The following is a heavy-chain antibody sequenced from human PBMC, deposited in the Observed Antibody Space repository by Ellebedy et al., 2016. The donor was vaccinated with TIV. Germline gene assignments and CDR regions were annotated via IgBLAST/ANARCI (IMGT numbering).Heavy chain of an antibody. V-gene: IGHV3-23*01. CDR1: GFTFSSYA. CDR2: ISGSGGST. J-gene: IGHJ4*02. Sequence: GESLKISCAASGFTFSSYAMSWVRQAPGKGLEWVSAISGSGGSTYYADSVKGRFTISRDNSKNTLYLQMNSLRAEDTAVYYCAKDQVRIAGALDYWGQGTLVTVSS. CDR3: AKDQVRIAGALDY. D-gene: IGHD1-26*01.